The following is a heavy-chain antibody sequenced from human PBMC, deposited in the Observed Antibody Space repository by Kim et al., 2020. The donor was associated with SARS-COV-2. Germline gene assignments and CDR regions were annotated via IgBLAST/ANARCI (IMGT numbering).Heavy chain of an antibody. CDR3: ARVDLRDSSGPWGDYYYGMDV. V-gene: IGHV4-59*13. D-gene: IGHD6-19*01. Sequence: SETLSLTCTVSGGSISSYYWSWIRQPPGKGLEWIGYIYYSGSTNYNPSLKSRVTISVDTSKNQFSLKLSSVTAADTAVYYCARVDLRDSSGPWGDYYYGMDVWGQGTTVTVSS. CDR1: GGSISSYY. J-gene: IGHJ6*02. CDR2: IYYSGST.